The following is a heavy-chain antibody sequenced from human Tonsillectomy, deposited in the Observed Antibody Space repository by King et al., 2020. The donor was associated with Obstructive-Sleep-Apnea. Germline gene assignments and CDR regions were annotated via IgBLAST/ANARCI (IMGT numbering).Heavy chain of an antibody. CDR1: GFTLTNYG. J-gene: IGHJ4*02. Sequence: VQLVESGGGVVQPGRSLRLSCAASGFTLTNYGMHWVRQAPGKGLEWVAFIRYDGTNKYYADSVKGRFTISRDNSKNTLYLQLNSLRTEDTAVYYCAKGGGTVTTDYFDSWGQGTLVTVSS. CDR3: AKGGGTVTTDYFDS. CDR2: IRYDGTNK. D-gene: IGHD4-17*01. V-gene: IGHV3-30*02.